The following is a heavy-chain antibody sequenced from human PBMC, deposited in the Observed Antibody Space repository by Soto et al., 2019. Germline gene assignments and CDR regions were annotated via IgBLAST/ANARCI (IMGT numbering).Heavy chain of an antibody. V-gene: IGHV1-69*13. D-gene: IGHD2-15*01. Sequence: PVNASCKASGGTFSSYAISWVRRAPGQGREWMGGIIPIFGTANYAQKFQGRVTITADESTSTAYMELSSLRSEDTAVYYCARVATRYCSGGSCSSHGMDVWGQGTTVTVSS. CDR2: IIPIFGTA. CDR3: ARVATRYCSGGSCSSHGMDV. CDR1: GGTFSSYA. J-gene: IGHJ6*02.